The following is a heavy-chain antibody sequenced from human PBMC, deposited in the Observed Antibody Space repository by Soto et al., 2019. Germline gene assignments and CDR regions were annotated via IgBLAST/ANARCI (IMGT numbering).Heavy chain of an antibody. CDR3: ARDHDDSSGYRFDY. D-gene: IGHD3-22*01. Sequence: PGGSLRLSCAASGFPFSSYGMHWVRQAPGKGLEWVAVIWYDGSNKYYADSVKGRFTISRDNSKNTLYLQMNSLRAEDTAVYYCARDHDDSSGYRFDYWGQGTLVTVSS. J-gene: IGHJ4*02. CDR1: GFPFSSYG. CDR2: IWYDGSNK. V-gene: IGHV3-33*01.